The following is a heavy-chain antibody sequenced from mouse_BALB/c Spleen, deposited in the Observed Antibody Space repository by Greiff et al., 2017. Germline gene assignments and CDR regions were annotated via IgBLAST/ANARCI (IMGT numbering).Heavy chain of an antibody. CDR1: GYSITSGYY. CDR3: ARENSSYVRGAMDY. Sequence: EVQLMESGPGLVKPSQSLSLTCSVTGYSITSGYYWNWIRPFPGNKLEGMGYISYDGSNNYNPSLKNRISITRDTSTNQFFLKLNSVTTEDTATYYGARENSSYVRGAMDYWGQGTSVTVSS. D-gene: IGHD1-1*01. CDR2: ISYDGSN. J-gene: IGHJ4*01. V-gene: IGHV3-6*02.